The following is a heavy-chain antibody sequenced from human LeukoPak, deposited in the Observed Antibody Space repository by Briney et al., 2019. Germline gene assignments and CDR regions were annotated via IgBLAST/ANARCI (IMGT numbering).Heavy chain of an antibody. Sequence: ASVKVSCKASGYTFTSYGISWVRQAPGQGLEWMGWISAYNGNTNYAQKLKGRVTMTTDTSTSTAYMELRSLTSEETAVCYCAVTLRGYSSGWYQDLYDYWGQGTLVTVSS. CDR1: GYTFTSYG. V-gene: IGHV1-18*01. CDR3: AVTLRGYSSGWYQDLYDY. D-gene: IGHD6-19*01. CDR2: ISAYNGNT. J-gene: IGHJ4*02.